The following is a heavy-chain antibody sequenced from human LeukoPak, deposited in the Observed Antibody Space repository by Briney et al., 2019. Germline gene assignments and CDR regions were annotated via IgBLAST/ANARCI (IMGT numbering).Heavy chain of an antibody. CDR2: IWYDGSNK. CDR3: ARDQTAYCGGDCSIDY. CDR1: GFTFSSYG. D-gene: IGHD2-21*02. V-gene: IGHV3-33*01. J-gene: IGHJ4*02. Sequence: PEGSLRLSCAASGFTFSSYGMHWVRQAPGKGLEWVAVIWYDGSNKYYADSVKGRFTISRDNSKNTLYLQMNSLRAEDTAVYYCARDQTAYCGGDCSIDYWGQGTLVTVSS.